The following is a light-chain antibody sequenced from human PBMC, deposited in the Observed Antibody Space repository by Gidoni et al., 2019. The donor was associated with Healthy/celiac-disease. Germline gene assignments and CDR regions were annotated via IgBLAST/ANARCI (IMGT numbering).Light chain of an antibody. Sequence: QSALTQPASVSGSPGQSITISCTGPSSDVGGYNSVSWYQQHPGKAPKLMIYDVSNRPSGVSNRFSGSKSGNTASLTISGLQAEDEADYYCSSYTSSSTLVVFGGGTKLTV. J-gene: IGLJ3*02. CDR3: SSYTSSSTLVV. CDR1: SSDVGGYNS. CDR2: DVS. V-gene: IGLV2-14*01.